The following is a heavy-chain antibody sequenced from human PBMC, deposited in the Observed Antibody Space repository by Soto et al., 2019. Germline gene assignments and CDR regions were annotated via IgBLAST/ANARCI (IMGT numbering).Heavy chain of an antibody. D-gene: IGHD2-2*01. CDR3: ARGAVVVPAAVDYYYGMDV. CDR2: ISAYNGNT. V-gene: IGHV1-18*01. Sequence: ASVKVSCKASGFPFTSHGISWVRQAPRQGLEWMGWISAYNGNTNYAQKLQGRVTMTTDTSTSAAYMELRSLRSDDTAVYYCARGAVVVPAAVDYYYGMDVWGQGTTVTVSS. CDR1: GFPFTSHG. J-gene: IGHJ6*02.